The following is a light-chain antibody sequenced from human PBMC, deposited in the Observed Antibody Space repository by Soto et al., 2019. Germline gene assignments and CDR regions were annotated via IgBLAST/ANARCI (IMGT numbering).Light chain of an antibody. CDR2: GAS. CDR3: QQYNNWPLT. CDR1: QSVSSN. J-gene: IGKJ4*01. Sequence: EVVMTQSPATLSVSPGEGATLSCRASQSVSSNLAWYQQKRGQAPRLLIYGASTRDAGIPARFSGSGSGTEFTLTMSSLQSEDFAVYYCQQYNNWPLTFGGGTKVEIK. V-gene: IGKV3-15*01.